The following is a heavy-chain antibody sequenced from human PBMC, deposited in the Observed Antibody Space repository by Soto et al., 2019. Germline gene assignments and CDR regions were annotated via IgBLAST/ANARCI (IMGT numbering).Heavy chain of an antibody. CDR2: IKQDGSEK. D-gene: IGHD1-1*01. V-gene: IGHV3-7*01. CDR3: ARDSSADWNDLGIDY. Sequence: GGSLRLSCAASGFTFSSYWMSWVRQAPGKGLEWVANIKQDGSEKYHVDSVKGRFTISRDNAKNSLYLQMNSLRAEDTAVYYCARDSSADWNDLGIDYWGQGTLVTVSS. J-gene: IGHJ4*02. CDR1: GFTFSSYW.